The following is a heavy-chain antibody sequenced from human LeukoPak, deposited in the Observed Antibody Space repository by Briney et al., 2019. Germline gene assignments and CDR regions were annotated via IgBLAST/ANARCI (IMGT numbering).Heavy chain of an antibody. CDR1: GFTFSSYA. D-gene: IGHD3-10*01. CDR2: ISGSGGST. V-gene: IGHV3-23*01. Sequence: GGSLRLSCAASGFTFSSYAMSWVRQAPGKGLEWVSAISGSGGSTYYADSVKGRFTISRDNSKNTLYLQMNSLRAEDTAVYYCAKEPSDYYGSGSHTYYFDYWGQGTLVTVSS. CDR3: AKEPSDYYGSGSHTYYFDY. J-gene: IGHJ4*02.